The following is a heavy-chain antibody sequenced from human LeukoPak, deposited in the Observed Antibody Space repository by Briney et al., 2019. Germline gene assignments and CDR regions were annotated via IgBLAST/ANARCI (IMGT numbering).Heavy chain of an antibody. CDR1: GFTFSSYW. J-gene: IGHJ4*02. V-gene: IGHV3-7*01. D-gene: IGHD3-3*01. Sequence: GESLRLSCAASGFTFSSYWMSWVRQAPGKGLEWVANIKQDGNEKYYVDSVKGRFTISRDNAKNSLYLQINSLRAEDTAVYYCARSNDFWSAYDYYFDYWGQGTLVTVSS. CDR2: IKQDGNEK. CDR3: ARSNDFWSAYDYYFDY.